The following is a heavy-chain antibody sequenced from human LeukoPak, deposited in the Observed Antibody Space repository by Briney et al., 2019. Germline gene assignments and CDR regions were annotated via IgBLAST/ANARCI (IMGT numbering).Heavy chain of an antibody. Sequence: GRSLRLSCAASGFTFSSYAMHWVRQAPGKGLEWVAVISYDGSNKYYADSVKGRFTISRDNSKNTLYLQMNSLRAEDTAVYYCAKDRRVVDQFDYWGQGTLVTVSS. CDR1: GFTFSSYA. D-gene: IGHD3-22*01. V-gene: IGHV3-30*04. CDR2: ISYDGSNK. CDR3: AKDRRVVDQFDY. J-gene: IGHJ4*02.